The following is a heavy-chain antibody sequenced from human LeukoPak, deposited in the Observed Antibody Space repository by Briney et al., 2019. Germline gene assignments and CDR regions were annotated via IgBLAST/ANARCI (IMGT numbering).Heavy chain of an antibody. V-gene: IGHV3-30-3*01. D-gene: IGHD3-22*01. CDR3: ALYAYNSSGLTPFDH. CDR1: GFTFSNYV. Sequence: QAGGSLRLSCAASGFTFSNYVMHWVRQAPGKGLEWVAVISYDENNKWYADSVKGRFTISRDNSKNTLYQLMNSLKTEDTAVYYCALYAYNSSGLTPFDHWGQGTLVTVSS. J-gene: IGHJ4*02. CDR2: ISYDENNK.